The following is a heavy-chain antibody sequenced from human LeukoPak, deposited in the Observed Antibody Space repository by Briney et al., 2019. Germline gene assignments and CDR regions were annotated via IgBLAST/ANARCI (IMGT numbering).Heavy chain of an antibody. CDR3: ASLESYYGGNSGDY. J-gene: IGHJ4*02. CDR1: GGTFSSYA. V-gene: IGHV1-69*13. Sequence: SVKVSCKASGGTFSSYAISWVRQAPGQGLECVGGIIPIFGTANYAQKFQGRVTITADESTSTAYMELSSLRSEDTAVYYCASLESYYGGNSGDYWGQGTLVTVSS. D-gene: IGHD4-23*01. CDR2: IIPIFGTA.